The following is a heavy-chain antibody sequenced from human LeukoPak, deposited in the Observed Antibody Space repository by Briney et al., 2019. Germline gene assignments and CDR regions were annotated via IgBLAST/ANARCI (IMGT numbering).Heavy chain of an antibody. CDR3: ARRGGSGWYFDY. V-gene: IGHV4-38-2*02. CDR2: IYHSGST. J-gene: IGHJ4*02. Sequence: PSETLSLTCTVSGYSLSSGYYWGWIRQPPGRGLEWIASIYHSGSTYYNPSLKSRFTISVDTSNNQFSLKLSSVTAADTAVYYCARRGGSGWYFDYWGQGTLVTVSS. CDR1: GYSLSSGYY. D-gene: IGHD6-19*01.